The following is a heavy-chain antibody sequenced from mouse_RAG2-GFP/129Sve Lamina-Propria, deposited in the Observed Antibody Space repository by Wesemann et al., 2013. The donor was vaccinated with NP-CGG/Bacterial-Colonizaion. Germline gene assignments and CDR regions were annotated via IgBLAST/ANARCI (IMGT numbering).Heavy chain of an antibody. J-gene: IGHJ4*01. CDR2: GNGAT. Sequence: GNGATSYNQKFKGKATLTVDKSSSTAYMQLSSLTSEDSAVYFCARSPTVVEYYAMDYWGQGTSVTVSS. CDR3: ARSPTVVEYYAMDY. D-gene: IGHD1-1*01. V-gene: IGHV1-12*01.